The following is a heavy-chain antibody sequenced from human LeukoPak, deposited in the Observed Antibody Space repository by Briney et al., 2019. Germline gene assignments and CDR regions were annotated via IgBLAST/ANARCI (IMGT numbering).Heavy chain of an antibody. CDR2: INPTGGST. V-gene: IGHV1-46*01. Sequence: ASVTVSFKASGYTFPSYFMHWVRQAPGQGLEWMGNINPTGGSTTYAQKFQGRVTMTRDTFTSTVYMELSSLRSDDTAVYYCATTAGDFWSGYYGGPGMDVWGQGTTVTVSS. CDR3: ATTAGDFWSGYYGGPGMDV. CDR1: GYTFPSYF. D-gene: IGHD3-3*01. J-gene: IGHJ6*02.